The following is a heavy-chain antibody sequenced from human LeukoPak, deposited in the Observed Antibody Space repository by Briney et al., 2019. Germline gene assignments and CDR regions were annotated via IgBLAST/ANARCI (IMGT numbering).Heavy chain of an antibody. CDR3: AIWTSGNY. J-gene: IGHJ4*02. CDR2: MDPTGSQK. V-gene: IGHV3-7*01. CDR1: QFAFNWSW. D-gene: IGHD1-1*01. Sequence: GSLGLPFSAPQFAFNWSWMNWVRPAPGKGAEWVANMDPTGSQKRYVDSVRGRFTISKDNPGASLYLDMHSLRAEDTAIYYCAIWTSGNYWGQGTLVTVSS.